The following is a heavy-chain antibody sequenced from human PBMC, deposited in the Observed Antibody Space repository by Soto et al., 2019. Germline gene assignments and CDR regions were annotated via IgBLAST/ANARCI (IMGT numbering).Heavy chain of an antibody. CDR3: ARDGIGGTTPRGYLDY. V-gene: IGHV3-33*01. Sequence: GGSLRLSCAASGSIFRGYGMHWVRQAPGKGLEWVAVIRYDGSNINYADSVMGRFTISRDNSKNTLYLEMNSLRAEDTAVYYCARDGIGGTTPRGYLDYWGQGNLVTVSS. CDR1: GSIFRGYG. J-gene: IGHJ4*02. D-gene: IGHD2-15*01. CDR2: IRYDGSNI.